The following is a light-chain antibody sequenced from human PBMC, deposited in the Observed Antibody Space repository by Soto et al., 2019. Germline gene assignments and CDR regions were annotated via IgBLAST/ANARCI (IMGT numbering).Light chain of an antibody. CDR2: EVS. CDR3: SSYAGSNILVV. Sequence: SALTQPPSASGSPGHSVTISCTGTSSYVGGYNYVSWYQQHPGKAPKLMIYEVSKRPSGVPDRFSGSKSGNTASLTVSGLQAEDEADYYCSSYAGSNILVVFGGGTKVTVL. J-gene: IGLJ2*01. CDR1: SSYVGGYNY. V-gene: IGLV2-8*01.